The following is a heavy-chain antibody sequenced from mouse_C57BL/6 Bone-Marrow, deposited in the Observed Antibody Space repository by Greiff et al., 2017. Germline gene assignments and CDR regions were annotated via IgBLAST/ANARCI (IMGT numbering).Heavy chain of an antibody. J-gene: IGHJ3*01. CDR1: GFTFSSYG. V-gene: IGHV5-6*01. D-gene: IGHD6-2*01. CDR2: ISSGGSYT. CDR3: ARPSPFAY. Sequence: EVKLMESGGDLVKPGGSLKLSCAASGFTFSSYGMSWVRQTPDQRLEWVATISSGGSYTYYPDSVKGRFTISRDNAKNSLYLQMSSLKSEDTAMYYCARPSPFAYWGQGTLVTVSA.